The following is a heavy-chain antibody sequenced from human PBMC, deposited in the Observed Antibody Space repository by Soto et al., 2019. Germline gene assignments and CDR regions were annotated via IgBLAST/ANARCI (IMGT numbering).Heavy chain of an antibody. Sequence: QVQLVESGGGVVQPGRSLRLSCAASGFTFSSYAMHWVRQAPGKGLEWVAVISYDGSNKYYADSVQGRFTISRDKSKNTLYLQMNSLRAEDTAVYSCARDLRHSYGYLEVDDYWGQGTLVTVSS. J-gene: IGHJ4*02. D-gene: IGHD5-18*01. V-gene: IGHV3-30-3*01. CDR2: ISYDGSNK. CDR1: GFTFSSYA. CDR3: ARDLRHSYGYLEVDDY.